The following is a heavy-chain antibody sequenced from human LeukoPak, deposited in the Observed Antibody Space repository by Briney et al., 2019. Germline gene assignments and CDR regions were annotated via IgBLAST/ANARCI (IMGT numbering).Heavy chain of an antibody. CDR2: ISYDGSDK. CDR1: GFTFNNYG. J-gene: IGHJ3*02. V-gene: IGHV3-30*03. Sequence: SGGSLRLSCAASGFTFNNYGIHWVRQAPGKGLEWVAVISYDGSDKYYADSMRGRFTISRDNSKNTLYLQMNSLRAEDTAVYYCTVFHIWGQGTMVTVSS. CDR3: TVFHI.